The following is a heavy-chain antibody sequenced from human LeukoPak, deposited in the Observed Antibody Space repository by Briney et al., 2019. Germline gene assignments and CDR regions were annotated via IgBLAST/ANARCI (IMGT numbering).Heavy chain of an antibody. Sequence: GESLQISCQGSGSTFTSYWIAWSRHLPGKGLEWMGIIYPVDSDTRYSPSFQGQVTISADKSISAAYLQWSSLRASDTAMYYCARERSGQQLPSVWGQGTLVSVSS. CDR1: GSTFTSYW. D-gene: IGHD6-13*01. CDR2: IYPVDSDT. CDR3: ARERSGQQLPSV. V-gene: IGHV5-51*01. J-gene: IGHJ4*02.